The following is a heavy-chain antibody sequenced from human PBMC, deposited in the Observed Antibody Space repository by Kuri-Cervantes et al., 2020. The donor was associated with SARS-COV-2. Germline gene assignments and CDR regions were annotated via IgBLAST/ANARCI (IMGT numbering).Heavy chain of an antibody. D-gene: IGHD1-26*01. Sequence: GESLKISCAASGFTLSSYSINWVRQAPGKGLEWVSYISSSSSTIYYADSVKGRFTISRDNAKNSLYLQMNSLRDEDTAVYYCAREAPCRIVGAICYGMDVWGQGTTVTVSS. CDR2: ISSSSSTI. CDR3: AREAPCRIVGAICYGMDV. CDR1: GFTLSSYS. V-gene: IGHV3-48*02. J-gene: IGHJ6*02.